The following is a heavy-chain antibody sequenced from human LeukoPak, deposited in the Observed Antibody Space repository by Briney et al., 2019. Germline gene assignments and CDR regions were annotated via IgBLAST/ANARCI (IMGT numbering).Heavy chain of an antibody. D-gene: IGHD1-26*01. Sequence: SETLSLTCTVSGDSMSGYWAWVRRPAGKGLEWIGRISTSGGTDYNPSLKSRVTMSVDTSRNQFSLKLRSMTAADTAVYYCARSNSGSYGWFDPWGQGTLVTVSS. V-gene: IGHV4-4*07. CDR2: ISTSGGT. J-gene: IGHJ5*02. CDR1: GDSMSGY. CDR3: ARSNSGSYGWFDP.